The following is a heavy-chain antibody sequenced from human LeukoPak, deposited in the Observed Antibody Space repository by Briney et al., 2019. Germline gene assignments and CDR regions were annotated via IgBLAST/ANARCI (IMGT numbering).Heavy chain of an antibody. V-gene: IGHV3-21*01. CDR2: ISSGGTYI. CDR3: AREGADAFDI. J-gene: IGHJ3*02. D-gene: IGHD1-26*01. Sequence: GGSLRLSCAASGFTFSTYTMNWVRQAPGKDLEWVSCISSGGTYIYYADSVKGRFTISRDNAKNSLYLQMNSLRAEDTAVYYCAREGADAFDIWGQGTMVTVSS. CDR1: GFTFSTYT.